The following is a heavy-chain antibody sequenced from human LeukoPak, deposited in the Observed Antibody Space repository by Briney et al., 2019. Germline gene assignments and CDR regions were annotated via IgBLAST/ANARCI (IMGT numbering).Heavy chain of an antibody. J-gene: IGHJ5*02. CDR2: INHSGST. CDR1: GGSFSGYY. D-gene: IGHD3-16*02. Sequence: SETLSLTCAVYGGSFSGYYWSWIRQPPGKGLEWIGEINHSGSTNYNPSLKSRVTISVDTSKNQFSLKLSSVTAADTAVYYCARRHDYVWGSYPPGRFDPWGQGTLVTVSS. CDR3: ARRHDYVWGSYPPGRFDP. V-gene: IGHV4-34*01.